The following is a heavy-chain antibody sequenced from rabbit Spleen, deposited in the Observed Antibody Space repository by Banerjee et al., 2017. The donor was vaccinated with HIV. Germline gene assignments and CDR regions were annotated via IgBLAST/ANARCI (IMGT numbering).Heavy chain of an antibody. V-gene: IGHV1S45*01. CDR3: ARDLVGVIGWNFYL. J-gene: IGHJ3*01. D-gene: IGHD1-1*01. Sequence: QEQLEESGGDLVQPTGSLTLTCKASGFSFGDRDVMCWVRQAPGKGLEWIACINAATGKPVYATWAKGRFTISRTSSTTVTLRMTSLTAADRAAYFCARDLVGVIGWNFYLWGQGTLVTVS. CDR1: GFSFGDRDV. CDR2: INAATGKP.